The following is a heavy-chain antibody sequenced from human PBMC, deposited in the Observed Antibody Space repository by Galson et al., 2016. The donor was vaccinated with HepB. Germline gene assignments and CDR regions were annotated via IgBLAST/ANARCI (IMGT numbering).Heavy chain of an antibody. V-gene: IGHV3-49*03. J-gene: IGHJ3*01. CDR1: GVTFGDYA. D-gene: IGHD3-16*01. Sequence: SLRLSCAASGVTFGDYAMSWFRQTPGKGLEWVGLIRSNAYSGATEYAASVKGRFSISRDDSKSIAYLQLKSMKTEETAVYYLPRDGLSPMYYDNAGYRGFDACDVWGPGTMVTVSS. CDR3: PRDGLSPMYYDNAGYRGFDACDV. CDR2: IRSNAYSGAT.